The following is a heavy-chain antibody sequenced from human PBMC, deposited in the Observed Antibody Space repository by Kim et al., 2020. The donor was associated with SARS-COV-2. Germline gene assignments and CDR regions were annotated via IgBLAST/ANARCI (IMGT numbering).Heavy chain of an antibody. J-gene: IGHJ5*02. CDR2: INHSGST. D-gene: IGHD3-10*01. CDR1: GGSFSGYY. Sequence: SETLSLTCAVYGGSFSGYYWSWIRQPPGKGLEWIGEINHSGSTNYNPSLKSRVTISVDTSKNQFSLKLSSVTAADTAVYYCARVRGLLWFGELLHNWFDPWGQGTLVTVS. V-gene: IGHV4-34*01. CDR3: ARVRGLLWFGELLHNWFDP.